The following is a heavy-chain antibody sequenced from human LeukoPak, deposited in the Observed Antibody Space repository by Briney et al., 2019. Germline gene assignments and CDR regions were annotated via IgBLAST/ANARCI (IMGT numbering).Heavy chain of an antibody. Sequence: GGSLRLSCAASGFTSSSYAMSWVRQAPGKGLEWVSAISGSDGRLFYADSVKGRFTISRDNSKNTLHLQMNSLRAEDTAVYYCAKESPYRAPTRTYYFDYWGQGTLVTVSS. J-gene: IGHJ4*02. CDR3: AKESPYRAPTRTYYFDY. V-gene: IGHV3-23*01. CDR1: GFTSSSYA. CDR2: ISGSDGRL. D-gene: IGHD1-14*01.